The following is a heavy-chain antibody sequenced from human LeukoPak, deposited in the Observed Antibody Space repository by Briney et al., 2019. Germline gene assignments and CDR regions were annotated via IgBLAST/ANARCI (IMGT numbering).Heavy chain of an antibody. CDR3: AKDIELGGGLLGAFDY. D-gene: IGHD2/OR15-2a*01. Sequence: QAGGSLRLSCAASGFTFGDYAMHWVRQAPGKGLECVSRMGWNSGSIAYADSVKGRFTISRDNAKNSLYLQMNSLRPEDTALYYCAKDIELGGGLLGAFDYWGQGTLVTVSS. CDR2: MGWNSGSI. V-gene: IGHV3-9*01. J-gene: IGHJ4*02. CDR1: GFTFGDYA.